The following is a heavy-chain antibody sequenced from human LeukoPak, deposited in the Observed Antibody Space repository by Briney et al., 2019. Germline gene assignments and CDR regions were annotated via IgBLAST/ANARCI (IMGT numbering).Heavy chain of an antibody. D-gene: IGHD5-18*01. CDR3: AMGYRSVYSWDN. V-gene: IGHV3-74*01. J-gene: IGHJ4*02. CDR1: GFPFSSYY. Sequence: HAGGSLRLSCVASGFPFSSYYMYCVRQVPGKGLVWVSQIKGDGSIADYADSGQGRFTVSRDNARNMLFLQMNSLRVDDTAMYYCAMGYRSVYSWDNWGQGTLVTVSS. CDR2: IKGDGSIA.